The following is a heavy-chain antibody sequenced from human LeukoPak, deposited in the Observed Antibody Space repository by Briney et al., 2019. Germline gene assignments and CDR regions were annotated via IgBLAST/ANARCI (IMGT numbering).Heavy chain of an antibody. CDR1: GFTFSSYE. V-gene: IGHV3-48*03. CDR3: ARLSAYYYGSYFYYYMDV. J-gene: IGHJ6*03. D-gene: IGHD3-10*01. Sequence: PGGSLRLSCAASGFTFSSYEMNWVRQAPGKGLEWVSYISSSGSTIYYADSVKGRFTISRDNAKNSLYLQMNSLRADDTALYYCARLSAYYYGSYFYYYMDVWGKGTTVTVSS. CDR2: ISSSGSTI.